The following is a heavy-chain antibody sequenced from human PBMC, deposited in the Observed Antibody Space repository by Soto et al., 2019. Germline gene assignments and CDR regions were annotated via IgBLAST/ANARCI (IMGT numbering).Heavy chain of an antibody. J-gene: IGHJ6*04. CDR1: GGSIRGDY. V-gene: IGHV4-59*01. Sequence: SETLSLTCTVSGGSIRGDYWSWIRQTPGKGLEWIGYVYDSGRTSYNPSLQSRVTMAEDTSKNRFSLTLSSVTAADTAVYYCARDRSRNLDVWGKGTTVTVSS. CDR3: ARDRSRNLDV. CDR2: VYDSGRT.